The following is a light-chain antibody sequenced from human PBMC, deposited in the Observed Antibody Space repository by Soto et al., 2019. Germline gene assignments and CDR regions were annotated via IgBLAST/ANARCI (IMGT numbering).Light chain of an antibody. CDR2: RAS. J-gene: IGKJ3*01. Sequence: DIQMSQSPSTLSPSVVDRVTISCRASQSISNWLAWYQQKPGEAPELLIYRASNLQSGVPSRFSGSGSGTEFTLTISSLQTDDFATYYCQQYHRYQYSFGPGTKVDIK. V-gene: IGKV1-5*03. CDR1: QSISNW. CDR3: QQYHRYQYS.